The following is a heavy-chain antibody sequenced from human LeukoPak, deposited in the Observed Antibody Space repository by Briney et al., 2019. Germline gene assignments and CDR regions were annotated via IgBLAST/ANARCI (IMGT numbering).Heavy chain of an antibody. D-gene: IGHD1-26*01. J-gene: IGHJ3*02. V-gene: IGHV3-30*03. CDR2: ISYDGSNK. Sequence: GGSLRLSCAASGFTFSSYWMSWVRQAPGKGLEWVAVISYDGSNKYYADSVKGRFTISRDNSKNTLYLQMNSLRAEDTAVYYCARDARWESTGDAFDIWGQGTMVTVSS. CDR3: ARDARWESTGDAFDI. CDR1: GFTFSSYW.